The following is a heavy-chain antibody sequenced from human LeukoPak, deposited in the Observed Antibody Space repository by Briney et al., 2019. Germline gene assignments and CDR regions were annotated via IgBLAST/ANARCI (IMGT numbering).Heavy chain of an antibody. D-gene: IGHD3-22*01. CDR2: INPSSGGT. CDR3: ARGQDYYDSSGHY. Sequence: ASVKVSCKASGYTFTGYYMHWMRQAPGQGLEWMGWINPSSGGTNYAQKFQGRVTMTRDTSISTAYMELNRLTSDDTVVYYCARGQDYYDSSGHYWGQGTLVTVSS. V-gene: IGHV1-2*02. CDR1: GYTFTGYY. J-gene: IGHJ4*02.